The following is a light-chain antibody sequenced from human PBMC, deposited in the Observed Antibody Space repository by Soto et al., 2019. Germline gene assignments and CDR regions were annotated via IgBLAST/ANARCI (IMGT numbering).Light chain of an antibody. CDR2: GAS. CDR3: QKYNNWQWT. J-gene: IGKJ1*01. CDR1: QSVSSY. V-gene: IGKV3-15*01. Sequence: ELVMTQSPATLSVSPGDRATLSCRASQSVSSYLACSQQKPGQAPKLLIYGASIMATGIPARFSGSGSGTEFTLTISSLQSEDFAVYYCQKYNNWQWTFGQGTKVEIQ.